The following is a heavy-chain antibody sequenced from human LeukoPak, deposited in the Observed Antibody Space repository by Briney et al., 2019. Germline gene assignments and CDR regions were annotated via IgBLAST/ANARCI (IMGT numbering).Heavy chain of an antibody. CDR1: GVSISGYY. V-gene: IGHV4-59*05. Sequence: SETLSLTCTVSGVSISGYYWSWIRQPPGKGLEWIGSIYYSWDTYYNPSLKSRVTISVDTSKNQFSLKLRSVTAADTAVYYCATTSYYYDSPDYWGQGTLVTVSS. D-gene: IGHD3-22*01. J-gene: IGHJ4*02. CDR3: ATTSYYYDSPDY. CDR2: IYYSWDT.